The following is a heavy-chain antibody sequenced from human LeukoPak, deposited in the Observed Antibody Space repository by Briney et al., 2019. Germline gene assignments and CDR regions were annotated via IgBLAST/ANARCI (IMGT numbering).Heavy chain of an antibody. D-gene: IGHD3-3*01. CDR3: AKESAGPDQYYDFWSGYWYYYYMDV. Sequence: GGSLRLSWAAAGLTFSSYAMSWVRQAPGKGLEWVSAISGSGGSTYYADSVKGRFTISRDNSKNTLYLQMNSLRAEDTAVYYCAKESAGPDQYYDFWSGYWYYYYMDVWGKGTTVTVSS. V-gene: IGHV3-23*01. CDR1: GLTFSSYA. CDR2: ISGSGGST. J-gene: IGHJ6*03.